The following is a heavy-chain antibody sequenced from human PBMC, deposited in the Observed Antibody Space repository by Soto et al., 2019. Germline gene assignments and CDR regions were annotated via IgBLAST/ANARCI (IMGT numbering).Heavy chain of an antibody. D-gene: IGHD6-6*01. CDR1: GFTFSSYA. CDR2: ISGSGGST. Sequence: PGGSLRLSCAASGFTFSSYAMSWVRQAPGKGLEWVSAISGSGGSTYYADSVKGRFTISRDNSKNTLYLQMNSLRAEDTAVYYCAKDCFTTRRYSSSLPFDYWGQGTLVTVSS. CDR3: AKDCFTTRRYSSSLPFDY. V-gene: IGHV3-23*01. J-gene: IGHJ4*02.